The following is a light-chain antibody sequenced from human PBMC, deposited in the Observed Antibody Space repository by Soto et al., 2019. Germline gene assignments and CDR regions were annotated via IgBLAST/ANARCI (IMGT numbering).Light chain of an antibody. Sequence: QAVVTQPPSASGTPGQRVTISCSGGYPNIGSNTVNWYHQLPGTAPKLLIYDNNQRPSGVPDRFSGSTSGTSASLAISGLLSEDEADYYCATWDDSLNGVVFGGGTKLTV. CDR1: YPNIGSNT. J-gene: IGLJ3*02. CDR2: DNN. V-gene: IGLV1-44*01. CDR3: ATWDDSLNGVV.